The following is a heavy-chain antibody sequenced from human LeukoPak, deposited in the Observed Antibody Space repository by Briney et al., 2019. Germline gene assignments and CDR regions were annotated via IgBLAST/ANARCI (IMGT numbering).Heavy chain of an antibody. CDR1: GYTFSSCG. V-gene: IGHV1-18*01. Sequence: ASVKVSCKASGYTFSSCGITWVRQAPGQGLEWMGWISVYNGNINYAQKVQGRVTMTTDTSTSTVYMELRSLRSDDTAVYYCARKRYYYDSSGYYDFDYWGQGTLVTVSS. CDR3: ARKRYYYDSSGYYDFDY. CDR2: ISVYNGNI. J-gene: IGHJ4*02. D-gene: IGHD3-22*01.